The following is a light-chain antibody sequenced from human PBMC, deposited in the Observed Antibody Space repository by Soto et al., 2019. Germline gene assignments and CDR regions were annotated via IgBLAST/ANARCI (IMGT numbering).Light chain of an antibody. CDR1: QDISVD. CDR3: QKFNTAPLT. J-gene: IGKJ5*01. V-gene: IGKV1-27*01. CDR2: IAS. Sequence: DIQMTQSPSSLSESVGDRVTITCRASQDISVDLAWYQQKPGKVPKLLIYIASTLQSGVPSRFSGSGSGTDFTLTISSLQPEDVATYYCQKFNTAPLTFGQGTRLEIK.